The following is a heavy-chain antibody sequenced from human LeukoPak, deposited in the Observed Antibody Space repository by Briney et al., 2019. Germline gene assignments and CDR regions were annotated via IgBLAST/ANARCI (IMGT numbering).Heavy chain of an antibody. CDR2: ISRSSSYI. CDR3: ARAPGWIDDGYYYAMDV. J-gene: IGHJ6*04. Sequence: GGSLRLSCAASGSTFSDYSLNWVRQAPGKGLEWVSSISRSSSYIYYADSVKGRFTISRDNAKNSLFLQMNSLRAEDTAVYYCARAPGWIDDGYYYAMDVWGKETTVTVSS. CDR1: GSTFSDYS. D-gene: IGHD2-2*03. V-gene: IGHV3-21*01.